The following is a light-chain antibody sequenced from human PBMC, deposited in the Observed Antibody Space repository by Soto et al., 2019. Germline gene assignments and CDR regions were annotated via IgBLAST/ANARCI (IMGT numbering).Light chain of an antibody. CDR3: YSYTSSSPLV. V-gene: IGLV2-14*01. Sequence: QSALTQPASVSGSPGQSITISCSGTSNDVGGYDYVSWYQQHPGKAPKLVIYEVSNRPSWVSNRFSGSKSGNTASLTISGLHAEDEADYYCYSYTSSSPLVFGGGTKLTVL. J-gene: IGLJ2*01. CDR1: SNDVGGYDY. CDR2: EVS.